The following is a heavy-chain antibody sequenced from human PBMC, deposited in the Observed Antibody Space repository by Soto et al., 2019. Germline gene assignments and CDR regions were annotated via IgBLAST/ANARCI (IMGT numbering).Heavy chain of an antibody. CDR1: GFTFSNYA. D-gene: IGHD2-2*01. V-gene: IGHV1-18*01. CDR2: ISVYNGFT. Sequence: GASVKVSCKASGFTFSNYAFSWVRQAPGQGLEWMGWISVYNGFTYYAEKFEDRVTLTTDRSTTTAHMELRSLRSDDTAMYYCARGDIVVVPTAHDFWGQGTLVTVSS. J-gene: IGHJ4*02. CDR3: ARGDIVVVPTAHDF.